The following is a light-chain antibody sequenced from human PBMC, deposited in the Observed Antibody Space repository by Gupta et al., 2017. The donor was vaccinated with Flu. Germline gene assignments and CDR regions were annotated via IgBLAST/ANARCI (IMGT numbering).Light chain of an antibody. CDR1: QRISGN. CDR2: GAS. V-gene: IGKV3-15*01. Sequence: SVSPGERATLSCRASQRISGNLAWYQQRTGQAPRRLIYGASTRATDIPARFSGSGYGKEFTLTISSLQSEEWAVYYCLQYHHGPQRAPWTFGQGTKVDIK. J-gene: IGKJ1*01. CDR3: LQYHHGPQRAPWT.